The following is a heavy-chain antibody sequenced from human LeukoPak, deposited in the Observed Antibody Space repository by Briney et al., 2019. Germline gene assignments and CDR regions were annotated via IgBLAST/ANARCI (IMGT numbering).Heavy chain of an antibody. D-gene: IGHD6-19*01. V-gene: IGHV1-69*02. J-gene: IGHJ4*02. CDR3: ATRYSSGWYYFDY. Sequence: ASVEVSCKASGGTFSSYTISWVRQAPGQGLEWMGMIIPILGIANYAQKFQGRVTITADKSTSTAYMELSSLRSEDTAVYYCATRYSSGWYYFDYWGQGTLVTVSS. CDR1: GGTFSSYT. CDR2: IIPILGIA.